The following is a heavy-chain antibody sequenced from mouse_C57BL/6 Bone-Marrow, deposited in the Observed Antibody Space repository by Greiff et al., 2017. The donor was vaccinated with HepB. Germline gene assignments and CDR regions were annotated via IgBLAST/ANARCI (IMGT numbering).Heavy chain of an antibody. D-gene: IGHD2-3*01. J-gene: IGHJ4*01. CDR1: GYTFNSYW. V-gene: IGHV1-64*01. CDR3: ARIGLLRSSSAMDY. Sequence: QVQLQQPGAELVKPGASVKLSCKASGYTFNSYWMHWVKQRPGQGLEWIGMIHPNSGSTNYNEKFKSKATLTVDKTSSTTYMQLSSLTSEDSAVYYCARIGLLRSSSAMDYWGQGTSVTVSS. CDR2: IHPNSGST.